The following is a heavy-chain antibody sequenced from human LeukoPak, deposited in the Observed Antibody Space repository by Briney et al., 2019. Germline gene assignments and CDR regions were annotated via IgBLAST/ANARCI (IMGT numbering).Heavy chain of an antibody. CDR1: GFTFRNYG. CDR3: AKERAY. J-gene: IGHJ4*02. CDR2: IWFDGSKN. Sequence: GGSLRLSCAASGFTFRNYGMHWVRQAPGKGLEWVAIIWFDGSKNNYADSVKGRFTISRDNSKNTVFLQLDSLRAEDTAVYYCAKERAYWGQGTLVTVSS. V-gene: IGHV3-33*03.